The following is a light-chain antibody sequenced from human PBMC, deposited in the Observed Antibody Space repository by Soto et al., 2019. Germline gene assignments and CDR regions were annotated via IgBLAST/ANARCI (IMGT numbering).Light chain of an antibody. CDR2: GAS. J-gene: IGKJ1*01. CDR1: QSVSDK. CDR3: QQYGNSPQT. Sequence: EIVMTQSPATLSVSPGERVTLSCRASQSVSDKLAWYQQKPGQAPRLLIYGASSRATGIPNRFSGSGSGTDFTLTISRLEPEDFAVYYCQQYGNSPQTFGQGTKVDIK. V-gene: IGKV3-20*01.